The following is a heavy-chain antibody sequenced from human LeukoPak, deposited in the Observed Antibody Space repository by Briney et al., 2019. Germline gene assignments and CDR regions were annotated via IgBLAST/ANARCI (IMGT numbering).Heavy chain of an antibody. J-gene: IGHJ5*02. CDR1: GGSISSGSYY. Sequence: SETLSLTCTVSGGSISSGSYYWSWIRQPAGKGLEWIGRIYTSGSTNYNPPLKSRVTISVDTSKNQFSLKLSSVTAADTAVYYCAREYSSGWYLNSYNWFDPWGQGTLVTVSS. V-gene: IGHV4-61*02. D-gene: IGHD6-19*01. CDR3: AREYSSGWYLNSYNWFDP. CDR2: IYTSGST.